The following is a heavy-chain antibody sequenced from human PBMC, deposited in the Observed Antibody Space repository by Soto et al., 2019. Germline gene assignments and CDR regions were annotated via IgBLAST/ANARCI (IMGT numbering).Heavy chain of an antibody. J-gene: IGHJ3*02. CDR2: IYYSGST. CDR3: ARLEVDAFDI. CDR1: GGSISSYY. Sequence: SETLSLTCTVSGGSISSYYWSWIRQPPGKGLEWIGYIYYSGSTNYNPSLKSRVTISVDTSKSQFSLKLSSVTAADTAVYYCARLEVDAFDIWGQGTMVTVSS. V-gene: IGHV4-59*08.